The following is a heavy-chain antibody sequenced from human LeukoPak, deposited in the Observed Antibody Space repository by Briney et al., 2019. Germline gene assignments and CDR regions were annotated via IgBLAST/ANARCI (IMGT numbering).Heavy chain of an antibody. Sequence: ASVKASFKASGYTFTSYDINWVRQATGQGLEWMGWMNPNSGNTGYAQKFQGRVTITRNTSISTAYMELSSLRSEDTAVYYCARVCSGGSCYFRWFDPWGQGTLVTVSS. J-gene: IGHJ5*02. D-gene: IGHD2-15*01. V-gene: IGHV1-8*03. CDR1: GYTFTSYD. CDR2: MNPNSGNT. CDR3: ARVCSGGSCYFRWFDP.